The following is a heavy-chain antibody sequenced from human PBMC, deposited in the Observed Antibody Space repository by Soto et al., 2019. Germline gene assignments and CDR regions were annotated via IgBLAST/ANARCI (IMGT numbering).Heavy chain of an antibody. J-gene: IGHJ4*02. V-gene: IGHV3-48*01. CDR1: GFTFSRYA. CDR3: ARDRGYTGYDFAY. CDR2: INHDSGTI. D-gene: IGHD5-12*01. Sequence: VQLVESGGGLVQPGGSLRLSCAASGFTFSRYAMNWVRQAPGKGLEWVSYINHDSGTIYYADSVKGRFTISRDNANNLLSLQMNSLRAEDTAVYYCARDRGYTGYDFAYWGQGTRVTVSS.